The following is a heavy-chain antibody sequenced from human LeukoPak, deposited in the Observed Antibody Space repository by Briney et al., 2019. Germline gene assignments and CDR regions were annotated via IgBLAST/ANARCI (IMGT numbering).Heavy chain of an antibody. D-gene: IGHD4-17*01. CDR1: GYTFTSYA. J-gene: IGHJ6*03. CDR2: INACHGNT. V-gene: IGHV1-3*01. Sequence: ASVKVSCKASGYTFTSYAMHWVRQAPGQRLEWMGWINACHGNTKYSQEFQGRVTITRDTSTSTAYMELRSLRSDDTAVYYCARDLGTVTPNYYYYYYRDVWGKGTTVTVSS. CDR3: ARDLGTVTPNYYYYYYRDV.